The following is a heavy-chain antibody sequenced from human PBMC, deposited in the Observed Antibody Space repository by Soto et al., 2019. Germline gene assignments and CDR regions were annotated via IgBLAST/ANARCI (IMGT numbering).Heavy chain of an antibody. CDR1: GGSISSGGYY. CDR3: ARYYYGSGSYPLNNFDY. D-gene: IGHD3-10*01. Sequence: QVQLQESGPGLVKPSQTLSLTCTVSGGSISSGGYYWSWIRQHPGKGLEWIGYIYYSGSTYYNPSLKSRVTISVDTSKNQFPLKLSSVTAADTAVYYCARYYYGSGSYPLNNFDYWGQGTLVTVSS. V-gene: IGHV4-31*03. CDR2: IYYSGST. J-gene: IGHJ4*02.